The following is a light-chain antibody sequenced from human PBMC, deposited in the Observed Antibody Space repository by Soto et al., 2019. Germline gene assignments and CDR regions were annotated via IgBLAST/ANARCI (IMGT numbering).Light chain of an antibody. J-gene: IGLJ7*01. CDR2: SNR. V-gene: IGLV1-44*01. Sequence: QSVLTQPPSASGTPGQRVTISCSGSSSNIGGNTVNWYQQIPGTAPKLLIYSNRQRPPGVPDRFSGCKSGSSASLAISGLQSEDEADYYCAAWDDSLNRPVFGGGTKLTVL. CDR1: SSNIGGNT. CDR3: AAWDDSLNRPV.